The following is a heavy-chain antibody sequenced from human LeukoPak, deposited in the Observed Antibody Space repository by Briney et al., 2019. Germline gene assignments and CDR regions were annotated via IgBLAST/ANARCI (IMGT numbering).Heavy chain of an antibody. CDR3: AKISVAAAGSLNFDY. D-gene: IGHD6-13*01. J-gene: IGHJ4*02. Sequence: GGSLRLSCAASGFTFSSYGMHWVRQAPGKGLEWVAVISYDGSNKYYADSVKGRFTISRDNSKNTLYLQMNSLRAEDTAVYYCAKISVAAAGSLNFDYWGQGTLVTVSS. CDR1: GFTFSSYG. CDR2: ISYDGSNK. V-gene: IGHV3-30*18.